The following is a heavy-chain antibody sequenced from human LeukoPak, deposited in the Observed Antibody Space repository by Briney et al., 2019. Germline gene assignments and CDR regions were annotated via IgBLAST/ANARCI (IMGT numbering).Heavy chain of an antibody. J-gene: IGHJ4*02. Sequence: GGSLRLSCAASGFNVNNAWMSWVRQAPGKGLEWVSVIYSDGTSYYADSVKARFSISRDNSKNSLYLQINSLRVEDTAMYYCTKTGGPWDWGQGTLVTVSS. V-gene: IGHV3-53*01. CDR2: IYSDGTS. CDR1: GFNVNNAW. D-gene: IGHD7-27*01. CDR3: TKTGGPWD.